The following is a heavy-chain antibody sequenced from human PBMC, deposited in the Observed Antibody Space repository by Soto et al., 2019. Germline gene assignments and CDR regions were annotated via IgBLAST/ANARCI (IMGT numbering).Heavy chain of an antibody. Sequence: SETLSLTCTVSGGSISSGDYYWSWIRQPPGKGLEWIGYIYYSGNTYYNPSLKSRVTISVDTSKNQLSLKLTSVTPADTAVYYCARDPGYTYGYTGYTYDYTGFYFDYWGQGTLVTVSS. V-gene: IGHV4-30-4*02. CDR2: IYYSGNT. J-gene: IGHJ4*02. CDR3: ARDPGYTYGYTGYTYDYTGFYFDY. D-gene: IGHD5-18*01. CDR1: GGSISSGDYY.